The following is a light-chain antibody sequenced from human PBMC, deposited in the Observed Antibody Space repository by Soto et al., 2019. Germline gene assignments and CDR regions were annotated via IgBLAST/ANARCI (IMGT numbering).Light chain of an antibody. CDR3: MQALQIPST. J-gene: IGKJ1*01. V-gene: IGKV2-28*01. CDR1: QSLLHSNGYNY. Sequence: DFVMTQSPLSLPVTPGEPASISCRSSQSLLHSNGYNYLHWYLQKPGQSPQLLIYLGSNRASGVPDRFSGSGSGTDFTLKISRVEAEDVGVYYCMQALQIPSTFGQGTKV. CDR2: LGS.